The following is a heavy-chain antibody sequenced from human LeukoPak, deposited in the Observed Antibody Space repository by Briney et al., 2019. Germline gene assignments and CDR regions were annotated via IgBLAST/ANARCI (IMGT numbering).Heavy chain of an antibody. D-gene: IGHD1-26*01. CDR1: GFTFSNYA. J-gene: IGHJ4*02. Sequence: PGGSLRLSCAASGFTFSNYAMSWVRQAPGKGLGWVSDISGSGDSTNYADSVKGRFTISRDNSKNTLYLQMNSLRAEDTAIYYCAKSRGSYWVPEFDYWGQGTLVTVSP. V-gene: IGHV3-23*01. CDR3: AKSRGSYWVPEFDY. CDR2: ISGSGDST.